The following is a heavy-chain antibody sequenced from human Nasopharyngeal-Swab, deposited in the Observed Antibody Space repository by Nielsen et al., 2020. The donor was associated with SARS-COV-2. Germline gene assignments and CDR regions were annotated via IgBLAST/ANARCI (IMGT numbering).Heavy chain of an antibody. CDR2: IYYSGST. J-gene: IGHJ6*02. Sequence: SETLSLTYTVSGGSISSGDYYWSWIRQPPGKGLEWIGNIYYSGSTDYNPSLKSRFTISVDTSKNQFSLKLSSVTAADTAVYYCAREPLRDGMDVWGQGTTVTVSS. D-gene: IGHD2-21*02. V-gene: IGHV4-30-4*01. CDR1: GGSISSGDYY. CDR3: AREPLRDGMDV.